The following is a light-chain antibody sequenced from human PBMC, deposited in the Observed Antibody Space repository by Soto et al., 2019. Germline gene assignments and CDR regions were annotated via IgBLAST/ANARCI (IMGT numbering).Light chain of an antibody. CDR2: EVS. CDR3: SAYTVSRTYV. J-gene: IGLJ1*01. CDR1: SSDVGGYNY. V-gene: IGLV2-14*01. Sequence: QSVLTQPASVSGSPGQSIAISCTGTSSDVGGYNYVSWYQQHPDKAPKVMIYEVSKRPSGVSNRFSGSKSGNTASLTISGLQAEDEADYYCSAYTVSRTYVFGTGTKVTVL.